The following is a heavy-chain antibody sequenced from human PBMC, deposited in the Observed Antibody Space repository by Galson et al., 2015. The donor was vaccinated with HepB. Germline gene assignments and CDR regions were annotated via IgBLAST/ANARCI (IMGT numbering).Heavy chain of an antibody. D-gene: IGHD3-22*01. CDR2: INPNSGGT. CDR1: GYTFTGYY. CDR3: ARDMGYYYDSSGLST. Sequence: SVKVSCKASGYTFTGYYTHWVRQAPGQGLEWMGWINPNSGGTNYAQKFQGRVTMTRDTSISTAYMELSRLRSDDTAVYYCARDMGYYYDSSGLSTWGQGTLVTVSS. J-gene: IGHJ5*02. V-gene: IGHV1-2*02.